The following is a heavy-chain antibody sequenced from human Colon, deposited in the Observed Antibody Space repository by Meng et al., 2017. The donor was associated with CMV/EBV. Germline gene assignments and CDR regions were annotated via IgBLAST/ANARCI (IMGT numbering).Heavy chain of an antibody. CDR1: GGSFSEYY. CDR2: IRHSGSTSY. J-gene: IGHJ4*02. Sequence: QVQLQQWGAGLFNPSDTLSLSCAVYGGSFSEYYWSWIRQPTGRGLEWIGEIRHSGSTSYSYNSSLKSRVTISIDTSKNQFSLELTSVTAADTAVYYCAGGSYQAWELLHYWGQGTLVTVSS. CDR3: AGGSYQAWELLHY. V-gene: IGHV4-34*01. D-gene: IGHD1-26*01.